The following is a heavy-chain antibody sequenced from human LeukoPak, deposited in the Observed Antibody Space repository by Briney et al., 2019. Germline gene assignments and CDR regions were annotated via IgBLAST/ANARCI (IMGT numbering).Heavy chain of an antibody. CDR2: INPNSGGT. CDR1: GYTFTGYY. D-gene: IGHD2-15*01. CDR3: ARDRGYCSGGSCLRADAFDI. V-gene: IGHV1-2*02. Sequence: GASVKVSCKASGYTFTGYYMHWVRQAPGQGLEWMGWINPNSGGTNYAQKFQGRVTMTRDTSISTAYMELSRLRSDDTAVYYCARDRGYCSGGSCLRADAFDIWGQGTMATVSS. J-gene: IGHJ3*02.